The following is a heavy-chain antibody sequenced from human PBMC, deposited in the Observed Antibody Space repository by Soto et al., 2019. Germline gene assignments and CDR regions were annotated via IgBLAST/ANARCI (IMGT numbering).Heavy chain of an antibody. CDR3: ETAFPALGYSYGSSDY. Sequence: EVQLLESGGGLVQPGGSLRLSCAASGFTFSSYAMSWVRQAPGKGLEWVSAISGSGGSTYYADSVKGRFTISRDNSKNTLYLQMNTLRAEDTAVYYCETAFPALGYSYGSSDYWRQGTLVTVSS. D-gene: IGHD5-18*01. J-gene: IGHJ4*02. CDR1: GFTFSSYA. V-gene: IGHV3-23*01. CDR2: ISGSGGST.